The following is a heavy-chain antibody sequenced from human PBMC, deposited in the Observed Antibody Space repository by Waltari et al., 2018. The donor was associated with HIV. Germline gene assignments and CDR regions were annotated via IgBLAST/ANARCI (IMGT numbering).Heavy chain of an antibody. Sequence: EVHLVESGGGLVQPGRSLSLSCAASGFTFDAYAMTWVRQAPGKGLEWVSGISWNSGSIGYADSVKGRFTISRDNAKNSLYLQMNSLRDEDTALYYCAKESMAGLYYYYGMDVWGQGTTVTVSS. D-gene: IGHD6-19*01. J-gene: IGHJ6*02. CDR1: GFTFDAYA. V-gene: IGHV3-9*01. CDR2: ISWNSGSI. CDR3: AKESMAGLYYYYGMDV.